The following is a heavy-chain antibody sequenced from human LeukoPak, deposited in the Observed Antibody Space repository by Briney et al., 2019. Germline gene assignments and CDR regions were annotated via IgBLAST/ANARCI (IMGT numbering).Heavy chain of an antibody. D-gene: IGHD3-3*01. CDR3: AREMFWSGYFSNLHFDY. J-gene: IGHJ4*02. CDR2: ISSSSAYI. V-gene: IGHV3-21*01. Sequence: GGSLRLSCAASEFTFSSYNMNWARQAPGKGLEWVSSISSSSAYIYYADSVKGRFTISRDNAKNSLYLQMNSLRAEDTAVYYCAREMFWSGYFSNLHFDYWGQGAPVTVSS. CDR1: EFTFSSYN.